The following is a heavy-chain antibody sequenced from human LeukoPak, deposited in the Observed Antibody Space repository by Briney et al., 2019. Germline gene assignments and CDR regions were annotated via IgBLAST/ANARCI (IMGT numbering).Heavy chain of an antibody. J-gene: IGHJ4*02. D-gene: IGHD3-10*01. CDR1: GYTFTSYD. Sequence: ASVKVSCKASGYTFTSYDINWVRQATGQGLEWMGWVSAYNGNTNYAQKLQGRVTMTTDTSTSTAYMELRSLRSDDTAVYYCATYPLHYGSGSAIDYWGQGTLVTVSS. V-gene: IGHV1-18*01. CDR3: ATYPLHYGSGSAIDY. CDR2: VSAYNGNT.